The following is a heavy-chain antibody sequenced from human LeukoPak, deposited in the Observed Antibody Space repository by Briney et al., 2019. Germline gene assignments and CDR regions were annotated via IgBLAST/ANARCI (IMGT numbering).Heavy chain of an antibody. CDR1: GFTFSSYW. Sequence: PGGSLRLSCAASGFTFSSYWMSWVRQAPGKGPEWVANIKQDGSEKYYVDSVKGRFTISRDNAKNSLYLQMNSLRAEDTAVYYCARDEPNLYSGSLGWGQGTLVTVSS. CDR2: IKQDGSEK. CDR3: ARDEPNLYSGSLG. D-gene: IGHD1-26*01. V-gene: IGHV3-7*04. J-gene: IGHJ4*02.